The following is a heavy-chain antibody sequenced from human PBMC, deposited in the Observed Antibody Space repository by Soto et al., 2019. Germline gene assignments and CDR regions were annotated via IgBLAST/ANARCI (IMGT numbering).Heavy chain of an antibody. CDR2: FYHSGRT. CDR3: ARYCGYIAVAGTFGPPRRRRGYGMDV. J-gene: IGHJ6*02. Sequence: PSETLSLTCTVSGGSINSGPYSWGWIRQPPGKGLEWIGTFYHSGRTHHNPSLESRVTISVDKSKNQFSLKLSSVTAADTAVYYCARYCGYIAVAGTFGPPRRRRGYGMDVWGQGTTVTVSS. CDR1: GGSINSGPYS. D-gene: IGHD6-19*01. V-gene: IGHV4-39*07.